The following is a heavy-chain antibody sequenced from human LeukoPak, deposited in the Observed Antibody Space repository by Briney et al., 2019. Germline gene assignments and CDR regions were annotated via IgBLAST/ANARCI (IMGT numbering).Heavy chain of an antibody. V-gene: IGHV3-23*01. D-gene: IGHD6-6*01. CDR3: AKAPIKYTSSSDAFDI. Sequence: GGSLRLSCAASGFTFSSYAMNWVRQAPGKGLEWVSAIGGSGSSRNYADSVKGRFAISRDNSKNTLYLQMNSLRAEDTAVYYCAKAPIKYTSSSDAFDIWGQGTMVTVSS. CDR2: IGGSGSSR. J-gene: IGHJ3*02. CDR1: GFTFSSYA.